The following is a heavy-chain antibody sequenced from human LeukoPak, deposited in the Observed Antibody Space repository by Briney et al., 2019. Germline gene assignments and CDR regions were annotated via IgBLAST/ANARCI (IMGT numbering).Heavy chain of an antibody. Sequence: GASVKVSCKASGGTFSSYGISWVRQAPGQGLEWMGWISAYNGNTNYAQKLQGRVTMTTDTSTSTAYMELRSLRSDDTAVYYCARGFLFLTGYLSPPYYYYYMDVWGKGTTVTIPS. CDR2: ISAYNGNT. CDR3: ARGFLFLTGYLSPPYYYYYMDV. CDR1: GGTFSSYG. J-gene: IGHJ6*03. D-gene: IGHD3-9*01. V-gene: IGHV1-18*01.